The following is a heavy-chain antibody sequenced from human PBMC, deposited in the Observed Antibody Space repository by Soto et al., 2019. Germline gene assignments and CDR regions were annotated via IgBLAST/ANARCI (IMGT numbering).Heavy chain of an antibody. CDR1: GGSFSGYY. D-gene: IGHD2-2*01. CDR2: INHSGST. J-gene: IGHJ4*02. V-gene: IGHV4-34*01. CDR3: ARGEGYCSSNSCLIYYFDY. Sequence: QVQLQQWGAGLLKPSETLSLTCAVYGGSFSGYYWSWIRQPPGKGLEWIGEINHSGSTNDNPSLKSRLTISVDTNKNQFSLKLSAVTAADTAMYYSARGEGYCSSNSCLIYYFDYWGQGTLVTVSS.